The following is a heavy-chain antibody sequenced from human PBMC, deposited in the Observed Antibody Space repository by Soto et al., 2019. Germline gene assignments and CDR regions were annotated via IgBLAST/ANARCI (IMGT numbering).Heavy chain of an antibody. V-gene: IGHV4-34*01. D-gene: IGHD2-2*03. CDR3: ARGLRAPGYCSSTSCYLGNWFDP. CDR1: GGSFSGYY. Sequence: QVQLQQWGAGLLKPSETLSLTCAVYGGSFSGYYWSWIRQPPGKGLEWIGEINHSGSTNYNPSLKSRVTISVDTSKNQFSLKLSSVTAADTAVYYCARGLRAPGYCSSTSCYLGNWFDPWGQGTLVTVSS. CDR2: INHSGST. J-gene: IGHJ5*02.